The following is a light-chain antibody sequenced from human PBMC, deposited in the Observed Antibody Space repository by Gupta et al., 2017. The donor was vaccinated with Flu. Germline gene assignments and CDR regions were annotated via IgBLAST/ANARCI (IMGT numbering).Light chain of an antibody. CDR2: EVS. CDR1: SSDVGGYNY. CDR3: SSYTSSSTRV. Sequence: QXXLXQPXSVSGSXGQSXTISCXXTSSDVGGYNYVSWYQQHPGKAPKLMIYEVSNRPSGVSNRFSGSKSGNTASLTISGLQAEDEADYYCSSYTSSSTRVFGGGTKLTVL. V-gene: IGLV2-14*01. J-gene: IGLJ2*01.